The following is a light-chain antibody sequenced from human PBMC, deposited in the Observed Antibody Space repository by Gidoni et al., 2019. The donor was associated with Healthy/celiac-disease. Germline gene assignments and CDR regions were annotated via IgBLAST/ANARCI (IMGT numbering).Light chain of an antibody. CDR2: AAS. CDR3: QQSYSTPLT. CDR1: QSISSY. V-gene: IGKV1-39*01. Sequence: DIQMTQSPSSLSASVGDRVTITCRASQSISSYLNWYQQKPGKAPKLLIYAASSLQSGVPSRFSGSGSGTDFTLTISSLQPEDFANYYCQQSYSTPLTFXGXTKVEI. J-gene: IGKJ4*01.